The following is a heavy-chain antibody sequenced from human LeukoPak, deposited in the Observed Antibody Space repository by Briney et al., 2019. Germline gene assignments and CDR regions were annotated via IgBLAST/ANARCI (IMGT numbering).Heavy chain of an antibody. Sequence: GGSLRLSCAASGFTFSRFSMNWVRQAPGKGLEWVSTISSGSTYIFYADSVKGRFTISRDNAKNSLYLRMNSLRGEDTAAYYCAGSDTTGYTPREWDYWYFDLWGRGTLVTVSS. CDR3: AGSDTTGYTPREWDYWYFDL. V-gene: IGHV3-21*01. CDR2: ISSGSTYI. CDR1: GFTFSRFS. J-gene: IGHJ2*01. D-gene: IGHD1-1*01.